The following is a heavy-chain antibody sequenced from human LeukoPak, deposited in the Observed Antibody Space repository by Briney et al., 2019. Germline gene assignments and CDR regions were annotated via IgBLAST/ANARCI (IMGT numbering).Heavy chain of an antibody. CDR1: RGTFSSYA. J-gene: IGHJ4*02. CDR3: ARALGDYGDYNY. D-gene: IGHD4-17*01. Sequence: SVKVSCKTSRGTFSSYAISWVRQAPGQGLEWMGRIIPILGIANYAQKFQGRVTITADKSTSTAYMEQSSLRSEDTAVYYCARALGDYGDYNYWGQGTLVTVSS. CDR2: IIPILGIA. V-gene: IGHV1-69*04.